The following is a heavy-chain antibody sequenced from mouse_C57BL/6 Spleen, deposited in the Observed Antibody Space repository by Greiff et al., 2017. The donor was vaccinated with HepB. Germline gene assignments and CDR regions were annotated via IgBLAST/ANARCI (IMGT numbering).Heavy chain of an antibody. CDR1: GYTFTDYE. CDR3: TRSGSGYGFYY. Sequence: QVQLQQSGAELVRPGASVTLSCKASGYTFTDYEMHWVKQTPVHGLEWIGAIDPETGGTAYNQKFKGKAILTADKSSSTAYMELRSLTSEDSAVYYCTRSGSGYGFYYWGQGTTLTVSS. V-gene: IGHV1-15*01. D-gene: IGHD3-2*02. CDR2: IDPETGGT. J-gene: IGHJ2*01.